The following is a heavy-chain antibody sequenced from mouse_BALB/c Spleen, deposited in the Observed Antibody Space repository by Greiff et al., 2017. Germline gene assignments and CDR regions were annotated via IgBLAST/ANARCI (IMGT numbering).Heavy chain of an antibody. V-gene: IGHV3-6*02. CDR2: ISYDGSN. CDR1: GYSITSGYY. CDR3: ARERYGSIYYAMEY. Sequence: EVQLQESGPGLVKPSQSLSLTCSVTGYSITSGYYWNWIRQFPGNKLEWMGYISYDGSNNYNPSLKNRISITRDTSKNQFFLKLNSVTTEDTATYYCARERYGSIYYAMEYWSQGNSLTVVS. J-gene: IGHJ4*01. D-gene: IGHD1-1*01.